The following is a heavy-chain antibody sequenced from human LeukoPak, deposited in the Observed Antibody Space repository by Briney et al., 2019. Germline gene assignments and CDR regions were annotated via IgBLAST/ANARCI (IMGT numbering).Heavy chain of an antibody. CDR3: ARFHTSSWFFDS. CDR2: SYPSGST. D-gene: IGHD6-13*01. V-gene: IGHV4-4*02. J-gene: IGHJ4*02. Sequence: SETLSLTCAVSGGSISSSNWWRWVRQPPGKGLEWMGESYPSGSTNYNPSLKSRVTMSVDESKNEFSLKLTSVTAADTAVYYCARFHTSSWFFDSWGQGILVTVSS. CDR1: GGSISSSNW.